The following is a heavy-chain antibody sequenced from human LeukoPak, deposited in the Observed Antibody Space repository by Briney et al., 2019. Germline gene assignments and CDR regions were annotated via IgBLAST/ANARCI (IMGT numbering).Heavy chain of an antibody. V-gene: IGHV3-30*02. J-gene: IGHJ3*01. D-gene: IGHD3-10*01. CDR3: GRDGKAMVPDVFVF. CDR1: GFTFSSYG. CDR2: IRYDGSNK. Sequence: PGGSLRLSCAASGFTFSSYGMHWVRQAPGKGLEWVAFIRYDGSNKYYADSVKGRFTISRDNAKNSLYLQMNSLRAEDTAVYYCGRDGKAMVPDVFVFWGKGKMVPVFS.